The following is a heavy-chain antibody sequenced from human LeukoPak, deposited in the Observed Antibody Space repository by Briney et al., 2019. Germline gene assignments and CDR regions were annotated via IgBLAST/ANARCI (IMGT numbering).Heavy chain of an antibody. CDR1: GYSFAGHW. J-gene: IGHJ4*02. CDR3: ARQAVGDYDY. Sequence: GESLKISCKGSGYSFAGHWIAWVRQMPGQGLEWVGIIYPADSDTKYSPSFQGQVTISVDQSISTAYLQWGSLKASDTAMYYCARQAVGDYDYWGQGTLVTVSS. CDR2: IYPADSDT. V-gene: IGHV5-51*01. D-gene: IGHD6-13*01.